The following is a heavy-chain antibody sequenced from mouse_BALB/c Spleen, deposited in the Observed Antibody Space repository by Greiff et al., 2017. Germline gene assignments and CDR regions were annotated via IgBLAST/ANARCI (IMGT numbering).Heavy chain of an antibody. V-gene: IGHV2-9*02. CDR1: GFSLTSYG. CDR3: ARDSSIYYYGSSYVDYAMDY. J-gene: IGHJ4*01. Sequence: VKLMESGPGLVAPSQSLSITCTVSGFSLTSYGVHWVRQPPGKGLEWLGVIWAGGSTNYNSALMSRLSISKDNSKSQVFLKMNSLQTDDTAMYYCARDSSIYYYGSSYVDYAMDYWGQGTSVTVSS. CDR2: IWAGGST. D-gene: IGHD1-1*01.